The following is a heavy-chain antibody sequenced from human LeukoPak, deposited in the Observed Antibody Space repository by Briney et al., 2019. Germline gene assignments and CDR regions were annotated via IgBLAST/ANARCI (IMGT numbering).Heavy chain of an antibody. D-gene: IGHD2-2*01. CDR2: ISTSSSTI. CDR3: ARTRVIPATIDYYYYYMDV. Sequence: GGSLRLSCAASGFTFSSYSMKWVRQAPGKGLEWVSCISTSSSTIYYADSVKGRFTISRDDAKNSLYLQMNSLRAEDTAVYYCARTRVIPATIDYYYYYMDVWGKGTTVTVSS. V-gene: IGHV3-48*01. J-gene: IGHJ6*03. CDR1: GFTFSSYS.